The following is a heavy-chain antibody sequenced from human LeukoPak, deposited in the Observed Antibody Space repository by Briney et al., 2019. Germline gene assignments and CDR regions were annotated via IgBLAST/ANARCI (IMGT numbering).Heavy chain of an antibody. J-gene: IGHJ3*02. Sequence: GGSLRLSCAASGFTVSSNYMSWVRQAPGKGLEWVSVIYSGGSTYYADSVKGRFTISRDNSKNTLYLQMNSLRAEDTAVYYCAREGTGRDGYNYDAFDIWGQGTMVTVSS. D-gene: IGHD5-24*01. V-gene: IGHV3-66*01. CDR3: AREGTGRDGYNYDAFDI. CDR1: GFTVSSNY. CDR2: IYSGGST.